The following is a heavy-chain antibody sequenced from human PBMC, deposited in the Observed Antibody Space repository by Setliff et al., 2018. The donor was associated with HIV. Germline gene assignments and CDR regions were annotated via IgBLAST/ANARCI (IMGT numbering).Heavy chain of an antibody. CDR1: GFNVNKAW. CDR3: TTGTRLVD. J-gene: IGHJ4*02. V-gene: IGHV3-15*01. D-gene: IGHD2-21*01. Sequence: PGGSLRLSCAASGFNVNKAWMSWVRLAPGKGLEWVGRIKSKTDGGTTDYAAPVKGRFTISRDDSKNTLYLQMNSLKTEDTAVYYCTTGTRLVDWGQGALVTVSS. CDR2: IKSKTDGGTT.